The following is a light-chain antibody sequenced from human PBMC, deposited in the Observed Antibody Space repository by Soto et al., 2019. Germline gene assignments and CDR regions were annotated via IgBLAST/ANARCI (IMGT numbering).Light chain of an antibody. CDR3: CSYAGTYSRV. V-gene: IGLV2-11*01. CDR1: SSDVGGYQY. Sequence: QSALTQPRSVSGSPGQSVTISCTGTSSDVGGYQYVSWYQHYPGKAPKLMIYDVTQRPSGVPDRFSASKSGNTASLTISGLQAEDEADYYCCSYAGTYSRVFGGGTKVTVL. CDR2: DVT. J-gene: IGLJ2*01.